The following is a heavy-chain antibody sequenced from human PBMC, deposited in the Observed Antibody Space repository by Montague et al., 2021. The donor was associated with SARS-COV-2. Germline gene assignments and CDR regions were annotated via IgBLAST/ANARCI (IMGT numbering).Heavy chain of an antibody. CDR3: ARFETSKFYSSGMDV. Sequence: SLRLSCAASGFTFSSISMNWVRQAPGKRLEWVSSISSDSAYIVYAESVRGRFTISRDNAQNLLYLQMNSLRAEDTAVYYCARFETSKFYSSGMDVWGQGTTVTVSS. CDR2: ISSDSAYI. CDR1: GFTFSSIS. V-gene: IGHV3-21*01. J-gene: IGHJ6*02. D-gene: IGHD2-15*01.